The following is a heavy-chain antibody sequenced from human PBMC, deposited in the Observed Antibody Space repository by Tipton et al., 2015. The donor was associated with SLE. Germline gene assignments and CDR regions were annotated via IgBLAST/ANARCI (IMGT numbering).Heavy chain of an antibody. V-gene: IGHV4-31*03. D-gene: IGHD3-3*01. CDR3: AGEGHLESSGFDI. Sequence: TLSLTCTVSGDSISSAGNSWNWIRQLPGKGLEWIGYIYYSGDIHYNPSLKSRVAISLDTSKNQVPLKLKSVTAADTAMYYCAGEGHLESSGFDIWGQGTMVTVSS. CDR1: GDSISSAGNS. J-gene: IGHJ3*02. CDR2: IYYSGDI.